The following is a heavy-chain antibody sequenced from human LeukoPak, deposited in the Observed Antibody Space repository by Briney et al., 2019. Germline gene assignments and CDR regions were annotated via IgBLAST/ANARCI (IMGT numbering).Heavy chain of an antibody. V-gene: IGHV3-23*01. Sequence: GGSLRLSCAASGFTFNNYAMSWVRPARGKGLEGVSAISAGGGGTYYADSVKGRFTISRDNSKKKVFLQMHSLRADDTAGYYCAKAGWYTAKTYATYDDAYDIWGRGTMVTVSS. CDR2: ISAGGGGT. D-gene: IGHD1-14*01. CDR3: AKAGWYTAKTYATYDDAYDI. J-gene: IGHJ3*02. CDR1: GFTFNNYA.